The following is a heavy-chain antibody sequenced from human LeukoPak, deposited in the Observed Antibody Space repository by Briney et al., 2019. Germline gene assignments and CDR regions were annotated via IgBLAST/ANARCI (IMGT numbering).Heavy chain of an antibody. CDR3: ARGALFYSNYEAFDY. V-gene: IGHV4-38-2*02. D-gene: IGHD4-11*01. CDR2: IHHSGST. CDR1: GYSISSGYY. Sequence: SETLSLTCTVSGYSISSGYYWGWIRQPPGKGLEWIGSIHHSGSTYYNSSLKSRVTISVDTSKNQFSLKLSSVTAADTAVYYCARGALFYSNYEAFDYWGQGTLVTVSS. J-gene: IGHJ4*02.